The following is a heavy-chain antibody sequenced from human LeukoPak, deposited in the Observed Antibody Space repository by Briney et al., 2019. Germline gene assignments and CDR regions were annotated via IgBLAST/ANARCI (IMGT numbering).Heavy chain of an antibody. J-gene: IGHJ4*02. V-gene: IGHV3-23*01. CDR2: ISGSGGST. D-gene: IGHD2-15*01. CDR1: GFTFSSYA. CDR3: ARDDCSGGSCYYFDY. Sequence: GGSLRLSCAASGFTFSSYAMSWVRQAPGKGLEWVSAISGSGGSTYYADSVKGRFTISRDNSKNTLYLQMNSLRAEDTAVYYCARDDCSGGSCYYFDYWGQGTLVTVSS.